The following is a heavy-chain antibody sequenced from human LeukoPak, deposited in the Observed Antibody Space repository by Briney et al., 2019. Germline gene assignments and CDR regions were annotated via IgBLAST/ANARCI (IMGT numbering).Heavy chain of an antibody. D-gene: IGHD2-21*02. CDR3: ATAYCGGDCWPFE. J-gene: IGHJ4*02. Sequence: GGSLRLSCAASGFTFSSYAMSWVRQAPGKGLEWVSAISGSGGSTYYADSVKGRSTISRDNSKNTLYLQMNSLRAEDTAVYYCATAYCGGDCWPFEWGQGTLVTVSS. CDR1: GFTFSSYA. CDR2: ISGSGGST. V-gene: IGHV3-23*01.